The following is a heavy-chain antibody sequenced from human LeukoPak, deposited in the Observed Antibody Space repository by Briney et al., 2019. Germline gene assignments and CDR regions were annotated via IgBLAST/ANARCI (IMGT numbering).Heavy chain of an antibody. Sequence: GGSLRLSCAASGFTFSSYAMSWVRQAPGKGLEWVSTISGSGGSTYYAGSVKGQFTISRDNSKNTLYLQMNSLRAADTAVYYCAKHTSYYYYYMDVWGKGTTVTVSS. V-gene: IGHV3-23*01. CDR3: AKHTSYYYYYMDV. D-gene: IGHD3-3*01. J-gene: IGHJ6*03. CDR1: GFTFSSYA. CDR2: ISGSGGST.